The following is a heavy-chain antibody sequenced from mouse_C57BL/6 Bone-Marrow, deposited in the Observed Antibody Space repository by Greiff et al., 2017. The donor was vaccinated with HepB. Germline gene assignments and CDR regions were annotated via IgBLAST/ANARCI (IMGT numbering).Heavy chain of an antibody. V-gene: IGHV2-5*01. CDR2: IWRGGST. D-gene: IGHD2-4*01. CDR3: AKNLHYDYLFAY. J-gene: IGHJ3*01. CDR1: GFSLTSYG. Sequence: VQLVESGPGLVQPSQRLSITCTVSGFSLTSYGVHWVRQSPGKGLEWLGVIWRGGSTDYNAAFMSRLSITKDNSKSQVFFKMNSLQADDTAIYYCAKNLHYDYLFAYWGQGTLVTVSA.